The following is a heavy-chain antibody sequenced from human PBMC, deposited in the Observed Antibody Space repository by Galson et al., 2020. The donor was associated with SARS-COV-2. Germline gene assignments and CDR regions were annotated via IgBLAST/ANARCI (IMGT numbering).Heavy chain of an antibody. V-gene: IGHV4-31*03. D-gene: IGHD3-3*01. Sequence: TLSLTCTVSGGSISSGGYYWSWIRQHPGKGLEWIGYIYYSGSTYYNPSLKSRVTISVDTSKNQFSLKLSSVTAADTAVYYCARSFWSGYQYYYMDVWGKGTTVTVSS. J-gene: IGHJ6*03. CDR1: GGSISSGGYY. CDR3: ARSFWSGYQYYYMDV. CDR2: IYYSGST.